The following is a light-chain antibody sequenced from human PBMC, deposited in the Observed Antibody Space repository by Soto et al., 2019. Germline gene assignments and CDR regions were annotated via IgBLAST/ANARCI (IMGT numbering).Light chain of an antibody. J-gene: IGKJ4*01. Sequence: EIVLTQSPATLSLSPGERATLSCRASQSVSSYLAWYQQKPGQAPRLLIYDASNRATGIPARFSGSGSGTDFTLTISSLEPADFVVYYCQQRSNWPPLTFGGGTKVEIK. CDR3: QQRSNWPPLT. CDR1: QSVSSY. V-gene: IGKV3-11*01. CDR2: DAS.